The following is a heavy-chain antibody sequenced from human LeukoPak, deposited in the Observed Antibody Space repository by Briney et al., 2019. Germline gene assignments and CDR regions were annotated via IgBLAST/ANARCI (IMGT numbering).Heavy chain of an antibody. CDR1: GFTLNNYA. CDR3: ARGTTDHDY. Sequence: GGSLRLSCAASGFTLNNYAMNWVRQAPGKGLEWVSLISSSGDATYYADSVQGRFTISRDNSRSTLYLHIDSLRVEDTATYYCARGTTDHDYWGQGTRVIVSS. J-gene: IGHJ4*02. CDR2: ISSSGDAT. V-gene: IGHV3-23*01. D-gene: IGHD1-14*01.